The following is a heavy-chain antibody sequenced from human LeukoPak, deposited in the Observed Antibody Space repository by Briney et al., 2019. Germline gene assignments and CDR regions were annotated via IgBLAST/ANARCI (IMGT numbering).Heavy chain of an antibody. Sequence: GGSLRLSCAASGFTFSSYAMTWVRQAPGKGLEWVSGISGSGGSRYYADSVKGRFSISRDNSKSTLYLQMKSLRDEDTAVYFCARGHHGLEVWGQGATVTVSS. V-gene: IGHV3-23*01. CDR3: ARGHHGLEV. CDR2: ISGSGGSR. J-gene: IGHJ6*02. CDR1: GFTFSSYA.